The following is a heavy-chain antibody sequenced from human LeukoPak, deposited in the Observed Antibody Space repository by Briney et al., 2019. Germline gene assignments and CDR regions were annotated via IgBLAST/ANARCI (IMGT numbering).Heavy chain of an antibody. CDR3: ARDLVEGGWGFDY. CDR1: GFTFSSSA. J-gene: IGHJ4*02. V-gene: IGHV3-30*02. Sequence: GGSLRLSCAASGFTFSSSAMHWVRQAPGKGLAWVAFIGHEGSNKYYADSVKGRFTISRDDSKSTLYLQMNSLRSEDTAVYYCARDLVEGGWGFDYWGQGTLVTVSS. CDR2: IGHEGSNK. D-gene: IGHD6-19*01.